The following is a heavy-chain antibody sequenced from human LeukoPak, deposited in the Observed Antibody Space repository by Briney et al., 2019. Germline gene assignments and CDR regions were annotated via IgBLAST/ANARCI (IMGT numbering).Heavy chain of an antibody. CDR1: GFSLNGHW. V-gene: IGHV3-74*01. CDR2: VDSDGTNT. D-gene: IGHD6-19*01. CDR3: ARGGLGVGIAVAGDFEF. J-gene: IGHJ4*02. Sequence: GGSLRLSCAASGFSLNGHWMHWVRQAPGKGLVWVSRVDSDGTNTNYADSVKGRFTISRDNAKNSLYLQMNRLKAEETAVYYCARGGLGVGIAVAGDFEFWGQGTLVRVSS.